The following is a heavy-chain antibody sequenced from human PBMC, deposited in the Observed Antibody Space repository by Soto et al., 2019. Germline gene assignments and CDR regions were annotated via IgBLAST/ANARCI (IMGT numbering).Heavy chain of an antibody. CDR3: ASDSGWYGGGNWFDP. V-gene: IGHV3-7*01. CDR1: GFTFSSYW. D-gene: IGHD6-19*01. Sequence: GGSLRLSCAASGFTFSSYWMSWVRQAPGKGLEWVANIKQDGSEKYYVDSVKGRFTISRDNAKNSLYLQMNSLRTEDTAVYYCASDSGWYGGGNWFDPWGQGTLVTVSS. J-gene: IGHJ5*02. CDR2: IKQDGSEK.